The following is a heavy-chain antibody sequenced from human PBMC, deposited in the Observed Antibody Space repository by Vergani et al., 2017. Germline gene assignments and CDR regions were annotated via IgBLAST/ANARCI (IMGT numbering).Heavy chain of an antibody. J-gene: IGHJ4*02. CDR2: IDPSDSYT. V-gene: IGHV5-10-1*03. CDR1: GYSFTSYW. Sequence: VQLVQSGAEVKKPGESLRISCKGSGYSFTSYWISWVRQMPGKGLEWMGRIDPSDSYTNYSPSFQGHVTISADKSISTAYLQWSSLNAADTAMYYCSRQFLITGTTTAENYWGQGTLVTVSS. D-gene: IGHD1-7*01. CDR3: SRQFLITGTTTAENY.